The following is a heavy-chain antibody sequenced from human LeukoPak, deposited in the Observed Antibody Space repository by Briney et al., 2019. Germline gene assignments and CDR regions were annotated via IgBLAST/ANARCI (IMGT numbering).Heavy chain of an antibody. V-gene: IGHV4-34*01. D-gene: IGHD6-6*01. J-gene: IGHJ6*02. CDR2: INHSGSA. CDR1: GGSFSGYY. Sequence: PSETLSLTCAVYGGSFSGYYWSWIRQPPGKGLEWIGEINHSGSANYNPSLKSRVTISVDTSKNQFSLKLSSVTAADTAVYYCARRGDGSSSRLAYYYYYGMDVWGQGTTVTVSS. CDR3: ARRGDGSSSRLAYYYYYGMDV.